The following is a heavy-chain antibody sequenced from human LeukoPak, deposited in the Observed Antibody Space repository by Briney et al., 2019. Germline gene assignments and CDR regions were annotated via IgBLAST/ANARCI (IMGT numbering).Heavy chain of an antibody. CDR1: GGSISSGGYY. J-gene: IGHJ6*02. D-gene: IGHD3-9*01. CDR3: ARAHYDILTGYYYYYGMDV. CDR2: IYYSGST. V-gene: IGHV4-31*03. Sequence: PSQTLSLTCTVSGGSISSGGYYWSWIRQHPGTGLEWIGYIYYSGSTYYNPSLKSRVTISVDTSKNQFSLKLSSVTAADTAVYYCARAHYDILTGYYYYYGMDVWGQGTTVTVSS.